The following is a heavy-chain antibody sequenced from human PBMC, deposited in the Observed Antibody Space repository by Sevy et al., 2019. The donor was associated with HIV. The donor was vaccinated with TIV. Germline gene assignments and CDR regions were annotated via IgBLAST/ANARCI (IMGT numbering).Heavy chain of an antibody. J-gene: IGHJ5*02. V-gene: IGHV4-38-2*02. CDR1: GYSISSGYY. CDR2: IYHSGST. Sequence: SETLSLTCAVSGYSISSGYYWGWIRQPPGKGLEWIGSIYHSGSTYYNPSLKSRVTISVDTSKNQFSLKLCSVTAADTAVYYCARDRANTMVRGLNNWFDPWGQGTLVTVSS. D-gene: IGHD3-10*01. CDR3: ARDRANTMVRGLNNWFDP.